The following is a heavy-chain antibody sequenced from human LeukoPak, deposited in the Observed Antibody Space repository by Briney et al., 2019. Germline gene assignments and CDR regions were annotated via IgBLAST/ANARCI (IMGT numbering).Heavy chain of an antibody. Sequence: SETLSLTCTVSGGSISSGGYYWSWIRQHPGKGLEWIGYIYYSGSTYYNPSLKSRVTISVDTSKNQFSLKLSSVTAADTAVYYCARVDTAMVRSHYYYYYMDVWGKGTTVTVSS. D-gene: IGHD5-18*01. CDR3: ARVDTAMVRSHYYYYYMDV. CDR2: IYYSGST. V-gene: IGHV4-31*03. CDR1: GGSISSGGYY. J-gene: IGHJ6*03.